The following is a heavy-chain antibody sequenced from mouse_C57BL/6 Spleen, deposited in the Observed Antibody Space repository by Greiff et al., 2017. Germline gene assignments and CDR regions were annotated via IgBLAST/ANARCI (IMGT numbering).Heavy chain of an antibody. CDR1: GYTFTSYG. CDR2: IYPRSGNT. V-gene: IGHV1-81*01. D-gene: IGHD2-4*01. Sequence: VKLQESGAELARPGASVKLSCKASGYTFTSYGISWVKQRTGQGLEWIGEIYPRSGNTYYNEKFKGKATLTADKASSTAYMELRSLTSEDSAVYFCAYDYDEGYWGQGTTLTVSP. CDR3: AYDYDEGY. J-gene: IGHJ2*01.